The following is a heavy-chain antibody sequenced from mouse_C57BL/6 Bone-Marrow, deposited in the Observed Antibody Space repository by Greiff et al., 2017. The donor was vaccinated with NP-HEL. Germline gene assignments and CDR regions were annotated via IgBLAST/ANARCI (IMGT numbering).Heavy chain of an antibody. CDR1: GYTFTSYG. V-gene: IGHV1-81*01. CDR3: ARMAAQALAY. D-gene: IGHD3-2*02. CDR2: IYPRSGNT. J-gene: IGHJ3*01. Sequence: QVQLKESGAELARPGASVKLSCKASGYTFTSYGISWVKQRTGQGLEWIGEIYPRSGNTYYNEKFKGKATLTADKSSSTAYMELRSLTSEDSAVYFCARMAAQALAYWGQGTLVTVSA.